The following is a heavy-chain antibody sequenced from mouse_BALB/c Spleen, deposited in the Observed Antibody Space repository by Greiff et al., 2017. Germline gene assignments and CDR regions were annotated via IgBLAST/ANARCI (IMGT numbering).Heavy chain of an antibody. V-gene: IGHV5-17*02. Sequence: EVKLVESGGGLVQPGGSRKLSCAASGFTFSSFGMHWVRQAPEKGLEWVAYISSGSSTIYYADTVKGRFTISRDNPKNTLFLQMTSLRSEDTAMYYCARSGNSGAMDYWGQGTSGTGSS. J-gene: IGHJ4*01. CDR1: GFTFSSFG. CDR2: ISSGSSTI. CDR3: ARSGNSGAMDY. D-gene: IGHD1-3*01.